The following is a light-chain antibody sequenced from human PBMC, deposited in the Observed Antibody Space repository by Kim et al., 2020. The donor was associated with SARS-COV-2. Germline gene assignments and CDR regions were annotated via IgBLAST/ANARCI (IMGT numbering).Light chain of an antibody. CDR1: QTVLYNSNNKNY. V-gene: IGKV4-1*01. CDR3: QQYYSTPPS. Sequence: RATLNCKSSQTVLYNSNNKNYLAWYQQKPGQAPKLLIYWASIRESGVSDRFSGSGSETDVTLTISSLQAEDVAVYYCQQYYSTPPSFGQGTKLE. CDR2: WAS. J-gene: IGKJ2*03.